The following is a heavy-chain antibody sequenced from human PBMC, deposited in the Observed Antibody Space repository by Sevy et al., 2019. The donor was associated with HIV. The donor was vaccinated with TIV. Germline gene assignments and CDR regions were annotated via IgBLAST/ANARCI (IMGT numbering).Heavy chain of an antibody. D-gene: IGHD2-2*01. J-gene: IGHJ5*02. V-gene: IGHV4-30-4*01. Sequence: SETLSLTCTVSGGSISSGDYYWTWIRQSPGKGLEWIGYIYYSGTTYYNPSLKSRVTLSVDTSKNQFSLRLSSVTAAETAVYYCARYCISTRPHNWFDPWGQGTLVTVSS. CDR2: IYYSGTT. CDR3: ARYCISTRPHNWFDP. CDR1: GGSISSGDYY.